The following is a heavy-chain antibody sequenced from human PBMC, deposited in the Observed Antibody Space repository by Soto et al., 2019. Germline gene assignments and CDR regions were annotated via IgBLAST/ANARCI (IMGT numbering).Heavy chain of an antibody. V-gene: IGHV4-34*08. CDR3: GFRQRPYHWFDP. Sequence: SETLSLTCAVYGGTFSGYYWTWIRQPPGKGLEWIGEINHSGSTNYNPSLKSRVTISVDTSKNQFSLKLSSVTAADTAVYYCGFRQRPYHWFDPWGQGTLVTVSS. CDR2: INHSGST. CDR1: GGTFSGYY. J-gene: IGHJ5*02.